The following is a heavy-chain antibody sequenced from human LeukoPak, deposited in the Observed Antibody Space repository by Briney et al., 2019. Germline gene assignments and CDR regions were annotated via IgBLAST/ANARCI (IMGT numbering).Heavy chain of an antibody. CDR3: ATLGATSFDY. V-gene: IGHV1-2*06. Sequence: ASVKVSCKPSGYTFTGYYIHWVRQAPGQGLEWMGRINPYSGGTNYSQKFQGRVTMTRDTSISTAYMELSRLRYDDTAVYYCATLGATSFDYWGQGALVTVSS. CDR2: INPYSGGT. J-gene: IGHJ4*02. D-gene: IGHD1-26*01. CDR1: GYTFTGYY.